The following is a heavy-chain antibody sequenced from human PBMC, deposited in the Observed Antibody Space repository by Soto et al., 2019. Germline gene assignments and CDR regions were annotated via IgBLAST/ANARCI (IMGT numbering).Heavy chain of an antibody. J-gene: IGHJ6*02. D-gene: IGHD1-7*01. CDR2: INAGNGNT. V-gene: IGHV1-3*01. CDR1: GYTFTSYA. Sequence: EASVKVSCKASGYTFTSYAMHWVRQAPGQRLEWMGWINAGNGNTKYSQKFQGRVTITRDTSASTAYMELSSLRSEDTAVYYCARDSAGTTSYYYYSYGMHVWGQGTTVTVS. CDR3: ARDSAGTTSYYYYSYGMHV.